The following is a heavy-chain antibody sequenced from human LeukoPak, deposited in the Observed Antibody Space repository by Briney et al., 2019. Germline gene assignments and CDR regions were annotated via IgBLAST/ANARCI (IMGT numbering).Heavy chain of an antibody. Sequence: GTLSLTCAVSGGSISNSNWWSWVRQPPGKGLEWVSVIYSSDYTYNAGFVKGRFTISRDNSRNTLYLQMNSLRAEDTAMYYCAKGAMIVVVITYWGQGTLVTVSS. CDR2: IYSSDYT. J-gene: IGHJ4*02. CDR1: GGSISNSNW. CDR3: AKGAMIVVVITY. D-gene: IGHD3-22*01. V-gene: IGHV3-53*01.